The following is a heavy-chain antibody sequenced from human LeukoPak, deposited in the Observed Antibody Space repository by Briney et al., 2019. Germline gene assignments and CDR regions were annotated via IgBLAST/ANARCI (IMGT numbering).Heavy chain of an antibody. J-gene: IGHJ4*02. CDR1: GFTFSSYG. D-gene: IGHD6-19*01. V-gene: IGHV3-30*18. Sequence: GGSLRLSCAASGFTFSSYGMHWVRQAPGKGLEWVAVISYDGSNKYYADSVKGRFTISRDNSKNTLYLQMNSLRAEDTAVYYCAKDHRYSSGRTPGVPFDYWGQGTLVTVSS. CDR2: ISYDGSNK. CDR3: AKDHRYSSGRTPGVPFDY.